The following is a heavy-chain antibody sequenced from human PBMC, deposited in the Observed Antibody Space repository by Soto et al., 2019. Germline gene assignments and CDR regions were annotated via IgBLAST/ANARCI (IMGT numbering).Heavy chain of an antibody. CDR3: ASSPRIAAAAKSPWFDP. V-gene: IGHV4-4*07. D-gene: IGHD6-13*01. J-gene: IGHJ5*02. CDR2: IYTSGST. Sequence: SENLCLTSIFAVGSISSYYWRLIRQPGGKGLDSIGRIYTSGSTNYNPSLKSRVTMSVDTSKNQFSLKLSSVTAADTAVYYCASSPRIAAAAKSPWFDPWGQGTMVTVSS. CDR1: VGSISSYY.